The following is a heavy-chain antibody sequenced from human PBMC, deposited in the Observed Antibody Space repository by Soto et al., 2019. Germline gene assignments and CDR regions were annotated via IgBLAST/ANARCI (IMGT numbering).Heavy chain of an antibody. Sequence: PGGSLRLSCAASGVTFSSYAMHWVRQAPGKGLEWVAVISYDGSNKYYADSVKGRFTISRDNSKNTLYLQMNSLRAEDTAVYYCARDLSTRSRGSCCHYGMDVWGQGTTVTVSS. V-gene: IGHV3-30-3*01. CDR2: ISYDGSNK. J-gene: IGHJ6*02. D-gene: IGHD2-15*01. CDR3: ARDLSTRSRGSCCHYGMDV. CDR1: GVTFSSYA.